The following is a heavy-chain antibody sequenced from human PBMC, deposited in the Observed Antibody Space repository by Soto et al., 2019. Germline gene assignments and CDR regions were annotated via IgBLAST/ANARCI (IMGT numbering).Heavy chain of an antibody. J-gene: IGHJ6*02. D-gene: IGHD1-20*01. Sequence: WIRQHPGKGLEWIGYIYYSGSTYYNPSLKSRVTISVDTSKNQFSLKLSSVTAADTAVYYCARANDDNWSGLGMDVWGQGTTVTVSS. CDR2: IYYSGST. CDR3: ARANDDNWSGLGMDV. V-gene: IGHV4-31*02.